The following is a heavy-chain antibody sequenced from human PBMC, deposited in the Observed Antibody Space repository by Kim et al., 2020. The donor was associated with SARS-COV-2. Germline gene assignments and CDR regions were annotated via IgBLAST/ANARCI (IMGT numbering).Heavy chain of an antibody. CDR3: ARDLGELSLYLDY. V-gene: IGHV3-21*01. CDR2: ISSSSSYI. J-gene: IGHJ4*02. D-gene: IGHD3-16*02. CDR1: GFTFSSYS. Sequence: GGSLRLSCAASGFTFSSYSMNWVRQAPGKGLEWVSSISSSSSYIYYADSVKGRFTISRDNAKNSLYLQMNSLRAEDTAVYYCARDLGELSLYLDYWGQGTLVTVSS.